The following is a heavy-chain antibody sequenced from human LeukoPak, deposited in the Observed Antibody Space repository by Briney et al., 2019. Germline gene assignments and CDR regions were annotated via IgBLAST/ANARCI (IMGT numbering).Heavy chain of an antibody. CDR3: ASLYYDFPDAFDI. Sequence: GASVKVSCKASGYTFTGYYMHWVRQAPGQGLEWMGRINPNSGGTNYAQKFQGRVTMTRDTSISTAYMELSRLRSDDTVVYYCASLYYDFPDAFDIWGQGTMVTVSS. V-gene: IGHV1-2*05. J-gene: IGHJ3*02. CDR1: GYTFTGYY. CDR2: INPNSGGT. D-gene: IGHD3-3*01.